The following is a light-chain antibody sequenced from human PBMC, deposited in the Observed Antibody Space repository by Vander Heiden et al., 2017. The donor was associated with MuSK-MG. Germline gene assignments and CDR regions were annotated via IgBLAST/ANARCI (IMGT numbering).Light chain of an antibody. V-gene: IGKV3-20*01. CDR1: QSITSTL. CDR2: AGS. CDR3: QQHSSSLT. Sequence: EIVLTQSPGTLSLSPGERATLSCRASQSITSTLLAWYQQKPGQAPRLLIYAGSTRATAIPDRFSGSGSGTDFTLTISRLEPEDFAVYYCQQHSSSLTFGGGTKVEI. J-gene: IGKJ4*01.